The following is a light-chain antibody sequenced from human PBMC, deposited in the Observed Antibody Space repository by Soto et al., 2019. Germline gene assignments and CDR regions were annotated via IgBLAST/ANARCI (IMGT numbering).Light chain of an antibody. CDR3: SSYTTSSTYV. CDR1: SSDVGSYNY. Sequence: QSALTQPASVSGSPGQSITISCTGTSSDVGSYNYVSWYQQHPGKAPKVMIYDVSNRPSGVSYRVSGSKSGNTASLTISGRQAEDEADYYCSSYTTSSTYVFGTGTKVTVL. CDR2: DVS. V-gene: IGLV2-14*01. J-gene: IGLJ1*01.